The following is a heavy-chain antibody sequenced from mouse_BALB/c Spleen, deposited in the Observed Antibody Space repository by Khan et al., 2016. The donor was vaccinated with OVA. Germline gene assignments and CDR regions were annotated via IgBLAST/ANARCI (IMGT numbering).Heavy chain of an antibody. CDR1: GYSITSGYS. CDR2: IYHSGSF. Sequence: VQLMESGPDLVKPSQSLSLTCTVTGYSITSGYSWHWIRQFRGNKQEWMGNIYHSGSFNYNPSLKSRFSITRDTSKNLFFLQLNTVTTEDTATYYCARDGNYMDYWGQGTSVTVSS. CDR3: ARDGNYMDY. J-gene: IGHJ4*01. D-gene: IGHD2-1*01. V-gene: IGHV3-1*02.